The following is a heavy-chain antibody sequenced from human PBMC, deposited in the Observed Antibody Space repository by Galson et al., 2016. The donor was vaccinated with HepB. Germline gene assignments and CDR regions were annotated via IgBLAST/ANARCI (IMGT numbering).Heavy chain of an antibody. J-gene: IGHJ4*02. CDR1: GFPFTRYT. CDR2: IRSTGNSI. V-gene: IGHV3-21*01. Sequence: SLRLSCATSGFPFTRYTTTWVRQAPGKGLEWVASIRSTGNSIFSAGSLKGRFTISRDNAKNSLYLQMNSLRAEDTAVYYCARARRYASWSAPVYHFDYWGQGALVTVSS. CDR3: ARARRYASWSAPVYHFDY. D-gene: IGHD6-13*01.